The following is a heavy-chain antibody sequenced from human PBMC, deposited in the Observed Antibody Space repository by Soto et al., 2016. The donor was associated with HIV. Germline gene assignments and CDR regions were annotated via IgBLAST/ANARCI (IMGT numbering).Heavy chain of an antibody. J-gene: IGHJ4*02. CDR3: AEIRYPLYYFDY. D-gene: IGHD1-20*01. CDR1: GFTFSSYA. Sequence: EVQLLESGGGLVQPGGSLRLSCAASGFTFSSYAMSWVRQAPGKGLEWVSAISGSGGSTYYADSVKGRFTISRDNSKNTLYLQMNSLRAEDTAVYYCAEIRYPLYYFDYWGQGTLVTVSS. CDR2: ISGSGGST. V-gene: IGHV3-23*01.